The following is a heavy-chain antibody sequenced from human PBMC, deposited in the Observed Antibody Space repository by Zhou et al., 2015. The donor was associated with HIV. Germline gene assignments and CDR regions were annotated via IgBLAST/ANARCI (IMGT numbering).Heavy chain of an antibody. CDR3: AKSFESGWFLVRFPDY. J-gene: IGHJ4*02. D-gene: IGHD3-3*01. CDR1: GFTFGDYA. CDR2: ISGSGDST. V-gene: IGHV3-23*04. Sequence: EVQLVESGGGLVQPGRSLRLSCTASGFTFGDYAMSWFRQAPGKGLEWVSSISGSGDSTYYADSVRGRFTISRDNSKSTLFLQMHSLRAEDTAVYYCAKSFESGWFLVRFPDYWGQGTLVSVSS.